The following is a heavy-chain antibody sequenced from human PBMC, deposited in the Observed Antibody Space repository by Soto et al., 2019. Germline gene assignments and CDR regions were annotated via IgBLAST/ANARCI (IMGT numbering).Heavy chain of an antibody. Sequence: SETLSLTCTVSRVSISDYFWSWIRQPPGKGLEWIGYIYYSGSTNYNPSLKSRVTISVDTSKNQFSLKLSSVTAADTAVYYCARRYGWNFDYWGQGTLVTVSS. D-gene: IGHD6-19*01. CDR2: IYYSGST. CDR1: RVSISDYF. V-gene: IGHV4-59*08. J-gene: IGHJ4*02. CDR3: ARRYGWNFDY.